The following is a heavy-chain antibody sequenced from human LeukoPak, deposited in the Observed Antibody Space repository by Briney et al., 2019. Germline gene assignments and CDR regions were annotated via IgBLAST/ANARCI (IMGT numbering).Heavy chain of an antibody. CDR2: FDPEDGET. CDR3: ATEVGCSSTSCYMGDY. D-gene: IGHD2-2*01. Sequence: ASVKVSCKVSGYTLTELSMHWVRQAPGKGLEWVGGFDPEDGETIYAQKFQGRVTMTEDTSTDTAYMELSSLRSEDTAVYYCATEVGCSSTSCYMGDYWGQGTLVTVSS. V-gene: IGHV1-24*01. J-gene: IGHJ4*02. CDR1: GYTLTELS.